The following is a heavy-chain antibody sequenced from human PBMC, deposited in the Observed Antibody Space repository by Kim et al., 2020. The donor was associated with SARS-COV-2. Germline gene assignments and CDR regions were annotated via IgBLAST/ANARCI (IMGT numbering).Heavy chain of an antibody. J-gene: IGHJ5*02. CDR3: ARAYGSGSYYPNWFDP. CDR1: GGSISSSSYY. D-gene: IGHD3-10*01. V-gene: IGHV4-39*01. Sequence: SETLSLTCTVSGGSISSSSYYWGWIRQPPGMGLEWIGSIYYSGSTYYNPSLKSRVTISVDTSKNQFSLKLSSVTAADTAVYYCARAYGSGSYYPNWFDPWGQGTLVTVSS. CDR2: IYYSGST.